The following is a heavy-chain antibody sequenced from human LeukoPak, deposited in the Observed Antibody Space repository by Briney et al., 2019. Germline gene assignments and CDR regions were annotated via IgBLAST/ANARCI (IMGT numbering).Heavy chain of an antibody. CDR3: ARDREQWLVPGY. Sequence: SETLSLTCTVSGGSISSSSYYWGWIRQPPGKGLEWIGSIYYSGSTYYNPSLKSRVTISVDTSKNQFSLKLSSVTAADTAVYYCARDREQWLVPGYWGQGTLVTVSS. CDR1: GGSISSSSYY. D-gene: IGHD6-19*01. CDR2: IYYSGST. J-gene: IGHJ4*02. V-gene: IGHV4-39*07.